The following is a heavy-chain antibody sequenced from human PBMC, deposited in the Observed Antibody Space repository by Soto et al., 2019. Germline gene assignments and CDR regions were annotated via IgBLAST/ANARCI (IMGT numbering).Heavy chain of an antibody. CDR3: ARSFYP. D-gene: IGHD3-3*01. CDR1: GGSISNYQ. CDR2: IYYNGTT. V-gene: IGHV4-59*01. J-gene: IGHJ5*02. Sequence: QVQLQESGPGLVKPSETLSLTCTVSGGSISNYQWSWVRQPPGKRLEWIGYIYYNGTTSYNPSPKSRVTISLDMSKNHLSLTLTSVTAADTAVYYCARSFYPWGQGTLVTVSS.